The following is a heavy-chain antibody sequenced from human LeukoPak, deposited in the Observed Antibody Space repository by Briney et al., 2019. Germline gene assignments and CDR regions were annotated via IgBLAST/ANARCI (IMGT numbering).Heavy chain of an antibody. J-gene: IGHJ4*02. CDR2: INPNSGGT. V-gene: IGHV1-2*06. CDR1: GYTFTSYD. D-gene: IGHD3-10*01. CDR3: AREIRWFGELPKPFDY. Sequence: GASVKVSCKASGYTFTSYDINWVRQATGQGLEWMGRINPNSGGTNYAQKFQGRVTMTRDTSISTAYMELSRLRSDDTAVYYCAREIRWFGELPKPFDYWGQGTLVTVSS.